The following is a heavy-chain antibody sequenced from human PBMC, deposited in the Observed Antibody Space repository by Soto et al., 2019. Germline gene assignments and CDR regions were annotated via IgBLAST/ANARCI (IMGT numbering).Heavy chain of an antibody. Sequence: TLSHTCTVSGGYISRGGYYWSWIRQHTGKGLEWIGYIYYSGSTYYNPSLKSRVTISVDTSKNQFSLKLSPVTAADTAVYYCARGWYYYGSGSNLAPYYYYGMDVWGQGTTVTVSS. D-gene: IGHD3-10*01. CDR2: IYYSGST. CDR3: ARGWYYYGSGSNLAPYYYYGMDV. J-gene: IGHJ6*02. CDR1: GGYISRGGYY. V-gene: IGHV4-31*03.